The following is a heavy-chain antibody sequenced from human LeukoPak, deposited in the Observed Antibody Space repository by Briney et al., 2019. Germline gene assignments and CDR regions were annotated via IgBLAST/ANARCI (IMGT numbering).Heavy chain of an antibody. D-gene: IGHD5-12*01. CDR3: ARGPDIVATIDPAPQTH. J-gene: IGHJ4*02. CDR1: GYTFTSYY. Sequence: GASVKVSCKASGYTFTSYYMHWVRQAPGQGLEWMGIINPSGGSTSYAQKFQGRVTMTRDTSTSTVYMELSSLRSEDTAVYYCARGPDIVATIDPAPQTHWGQGTLVTVSS. V-gene: IGHV1-46*01. CDR2: INPSGGST.